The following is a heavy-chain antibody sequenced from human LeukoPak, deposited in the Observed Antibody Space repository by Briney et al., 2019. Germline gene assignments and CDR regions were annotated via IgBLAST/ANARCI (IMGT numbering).Heavy chain of an antibody. D-gene: IGHD3-10*01. CDR3: AKLSGTYDPLDI. Sequence: GGSLRLSCAVSGFTFSGFGMHWVRQAPGKGLEWVAVISYDGNNKFYGDSVKGRFTISRDNSKDTLYLQMTSLRPEDTAIYYCAKLSGTYDPLDIWGQGTLVTVSS. CDR1: GFTFSGFG. J-gene: IGHJ3*02. CDR2: ISYDGNNK. V-gene: IGHV3-30*18.